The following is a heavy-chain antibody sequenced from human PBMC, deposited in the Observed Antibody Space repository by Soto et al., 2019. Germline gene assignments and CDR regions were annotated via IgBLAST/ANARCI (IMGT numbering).Heavy chain of an antibody. D-gene: IGHD3-3*01. CDR1: GFTFSSSD. V-gene: IGHV3-23*01. CDR3: AKEDDLWTNGHFNI. Sequence: EVQLLESGGGWVQPGGSLRLSCAASGFTFSSSDMSWVRQAPGKGLEWVSAISGSGGSACYADTVKARFTIARDNSKNTLYVQMNSLRSEDTAIYYCAKEDDLWTNGHFNIWGQGTLVTVSS. J-gene: IGHJ3*02. CDR2: ISGSGGSA.